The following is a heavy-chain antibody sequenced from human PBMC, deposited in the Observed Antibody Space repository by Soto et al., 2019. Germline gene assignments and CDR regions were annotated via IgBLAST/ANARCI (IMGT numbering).Heavy chain of an antibody. D-gene: IGHD6-19*01. J-gene: IGHJ6*02. V-gene: IGHV1-69*01. Sequence: QVQLVQSGAEVKKPASSVKVSCKASGGPFSNYAINWVRQAPGQGLEWMGGIIPTFTTGIIPIFGTPTYASNYKGHANSTSDQSTSTAHMELSGPRSAGTAVHYCATDVFGRYSRGWHSYRNYIGAMEVWSQGATLTVPS. CDR3: ATDVFGRYSRGWHSYRNYIGAMEV. CDR1: GGPFSNYA. CDR2: IIPIFGTP.